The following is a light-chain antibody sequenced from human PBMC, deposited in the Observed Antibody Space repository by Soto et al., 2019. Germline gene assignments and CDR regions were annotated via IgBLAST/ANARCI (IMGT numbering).Light chain of an antibody. V-gene: IGKV1-5*03. J-gene: IGKJ2*01. CDR1: QSISSW. CDR3: QQYNSYSYT. CDR2: KAS. Sequence: DIQMTQSPSTLSASVGDRVTITCRASQSISSWLAWYQQKPGKAPKLLIYKASSLESGVPSRFSGSGSGTEVTLNISSLQPDDFATYDCQQYNSYSYTFGQGTKLEIK.